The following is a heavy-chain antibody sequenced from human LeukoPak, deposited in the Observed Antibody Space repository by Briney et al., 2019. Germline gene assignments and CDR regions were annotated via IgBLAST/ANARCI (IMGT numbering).Heavy chain of an antibody. J-gene: IGHJ4*02. V-gene: IGHV4-38-2*02. CDR1: GYSISSGYY. D-gene: IGHD4-17*01. CDR3: ARGRQGYGVPRGHFDY. Sequence: PSETLSLTCTVSGYSISSGYYWGWIRQPPGKGLEWIGSIYHSGSTYYNPSLKSRVTISVDTSKNQFSLKLSSVTAADTAVYYCARGRQGYGVPRGHFDYWGQGTLVTVSS. CDR2: IYHSGST.